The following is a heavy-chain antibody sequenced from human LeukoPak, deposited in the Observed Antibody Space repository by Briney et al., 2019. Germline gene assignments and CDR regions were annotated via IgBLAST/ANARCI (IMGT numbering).Heavy chain of an antibody. Sequence: PGGSLRLSCAASGFTFSRYWMSWVRQAPGKGLEWVAKIKQDGSEKYYVDSVKGRFTISRDNAKNSLYLQMNSLRAEDTAVYYCARGGYSYGYGSDDAFDIWGQGTMVTVSS. D-gene: IGHD5-18*01. CDR1: GFTFSRYW. CDR2: IKQDGSEK. V-gene: IGHV3-7*04. CDR3: ARGGYSYGYGSDDAFDI. J-gene: IGHJ3*02.